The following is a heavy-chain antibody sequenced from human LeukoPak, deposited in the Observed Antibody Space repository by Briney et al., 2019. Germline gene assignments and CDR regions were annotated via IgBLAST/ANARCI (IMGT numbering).Heavy chain of an antibody. CDR1: GFTFSSYA. CDR3: AKVLDYDFWSGNYFDY. J-gene: IGHJ4*02. Sequence: TGGSLRLSCAASGFTFSSYAMSWVRQAPGKGLEWVSAISGSGGSTYYADSVKGRFTISRDNSKNTLYLQMNSLRAEDTAVYYCAKVLDYDFWSGNYFDYWGQGTLVTVSS. D-gene: IGHD3-3*01. CDR2: ISGSGGST. V-gene: IGHV3-23*01.